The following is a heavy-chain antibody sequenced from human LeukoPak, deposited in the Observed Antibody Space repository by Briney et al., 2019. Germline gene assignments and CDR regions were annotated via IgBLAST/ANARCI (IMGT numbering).Heavy chain of an antibody. CDR3: AREGGDYGDYVLDY. CDR1: GGSNSSGGYS. J-gene: IGHJ4*02. Sequence: SQTLSLTCAVSGGSNSSGGYSWSWIRQPPGKGLEWIGYIYHSGSTYYNPSLKSRVTISVDRSKNQFSLKLSSVTAADTAVYYCAREGGDYGDYVLDYWGQGTLVTVSS. D-gene: IGHD4-17*01. V-gene: IGHV4-30-2*01. CDR2: IYHSGST.